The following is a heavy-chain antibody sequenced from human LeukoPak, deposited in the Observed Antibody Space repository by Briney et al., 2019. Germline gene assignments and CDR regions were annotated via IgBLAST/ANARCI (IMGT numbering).Heavy chain of an antibody. J-gene: IGHJ6*03. Sequence: PSQTLSLTCTVSGGSISSGYYYWSWIRQPPGKGLEWIGNIYYSGSTYYNPSLKSRITISVDTSKNQFSLKLSSVIAADTAVYYCARYCSGTDYYYYYMDVWGKGTTVTVSS. V-gene: IGHV4-30-4*08. CDR1: GGSISSGYYY. CDR3: ARYCSGTDYYYYYMDV. D-gene: IGHD2-15*01. CDR2: IYYSGST.